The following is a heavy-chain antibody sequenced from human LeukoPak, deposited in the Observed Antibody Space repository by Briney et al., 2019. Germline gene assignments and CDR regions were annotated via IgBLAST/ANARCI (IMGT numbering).Heavy chain of an antibody. Sequence: GGSLRLSCAASGFTFSTYWVHWVRQAPGKGLVWVSRIDSDESSTSYADSVKGRFTISRDNAKNTLYLQMNSLRAEDTAVYYCAREAAAGTFYYYYYMDVWGKGTTVTVSS. CDR3: AREAAAGTFYYYYYMDV. J-gene: IGHJ6*03. D-gene: IGHD6-13*01. CDR2: IDSDESST. V-gene: IGHV3-74*01. CDR1: GFTFSTYW.